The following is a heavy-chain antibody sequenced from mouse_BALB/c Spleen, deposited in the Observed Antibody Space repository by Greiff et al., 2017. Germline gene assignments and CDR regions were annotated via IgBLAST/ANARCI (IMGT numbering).Heavy chain of an antibody. CDR3: ARENMVTAFDY. CDR2: ISYSGST. D-gene: IGHD2-2*01. CDR1: GFSITSDYA. J-gene: IGHJ2*01. V-gene: IGHV3-2*02. Sequence: EVQLVESGPGLVKPSQSLSLTCTVSGFSITSDYAWYWIRQFPGNKLELMGYISYSGSTSYNPSLTSRISITRDTSKNQFFLQLNSVTTEDTTTYYCARENMVTAFDYWGQGTTLTVSS.